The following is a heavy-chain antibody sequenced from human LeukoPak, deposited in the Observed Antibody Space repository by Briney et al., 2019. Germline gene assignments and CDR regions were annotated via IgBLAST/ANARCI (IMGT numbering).Heavy chain of an antibody. V-gene: IGHV1-2*02. J-gene: IGHJ4*02. CDR1: GYTFTGYY. Sequence: GESLKISCKGSGYTFTGYYMHWVRQAPGQGLEWMGWINPNSGGTNYAQKFQGRVTMTRDTSISTAYMELSRLRSDDTAVYYCASEGKGYSSRYFDYWGQGTLVTVSS. D-gene: IGHD1-1*01. CDR3: ASEGKGYSSRYFDY. CDR2: INPNSGGT.